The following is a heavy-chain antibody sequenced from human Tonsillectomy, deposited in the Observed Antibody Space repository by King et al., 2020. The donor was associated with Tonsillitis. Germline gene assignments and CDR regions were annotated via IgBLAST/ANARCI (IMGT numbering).Heavy chain of an antibody. Sequence: VQLVESGGGVVQPGGSLRLSCAASGFTLDDSAMHWVRQAPGKGLDWVSVISGDVCGTHYVDSVKGRFTISRDNSKNSLYLQLTSLGSEDTALYYCAKDQGPVLGSYPYYFDYWGQGTLVTVSS. CDR2: ISGDVCGT. V-gene: IGHV3-43*02. CDR3: AKDQGPVLGSYPYYFDY. J-gene: IGHJ4*02. CDR1: GFTLDDSA. D-gene: IGHD3-16*01.